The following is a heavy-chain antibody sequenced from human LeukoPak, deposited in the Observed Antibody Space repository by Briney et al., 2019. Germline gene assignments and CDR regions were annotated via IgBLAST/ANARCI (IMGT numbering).Heavy chain of an antibody. V-gene: IGHV4-61*01. D-gene: IGHD6-13*01. J-gene: IGHJ6*02. Sequence: PSETLSLTCTISGGSISSISYYWSWIRQPPGKGLEWIGYIYYSGSTSYNPSLKSRVTISVDTSKNQFSLKLSSVTAADTAVYYCARGIAAPRYYYYGMDVWGQGTTVTVSS. CDR1: GGSISSISYY. CDR2: IYYSGST. CDR3: ARGIAAPRYYYYGMDV.